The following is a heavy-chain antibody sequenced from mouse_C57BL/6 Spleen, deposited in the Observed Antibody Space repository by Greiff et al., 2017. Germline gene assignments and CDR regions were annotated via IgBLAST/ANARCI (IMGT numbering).Heavy chain of an antibody. CDR1: GYTFTSYG. CDR2: FNPSNGGT. J-gene: IGHJ1*03. Sequence: VHLQQPGTDLVKPGASVKLSCKASGYTFTSYGMPWVKQRPGQSLEWIGNFNPSNGGTNYNEKFKRKATLTVEKSYSTAYLQLSSLTSEDAAVYYCARSVCLRIRWYFDVWGTGTTVTVSS. V-gene: IGHV1-53*01. CDR3: ARSVCLRIRWYFDV. D-gene: IGHD1-1*01.